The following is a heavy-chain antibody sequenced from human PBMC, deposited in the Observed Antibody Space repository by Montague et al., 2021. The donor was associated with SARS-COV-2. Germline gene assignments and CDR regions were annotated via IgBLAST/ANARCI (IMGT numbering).Heavy chain of an antibody. CDR1: GFTFSAYW. J-gene: IGHJ4*02. CDR2: ISQDESEE. Sequence: SLRLSCAASGFTFSAYWMTWVRQAPGKGLEWVASISQDESEENSVDSVKGRFTISRDNAKSSLYLQMNSLRAEDTAVFYCASVVSNGWTFDYWGQGTLVTVSS. D-gene: IGHD6-19*01. CDR3: ASVVSNGWTFDY. V-gene: IGHV3-7*03.